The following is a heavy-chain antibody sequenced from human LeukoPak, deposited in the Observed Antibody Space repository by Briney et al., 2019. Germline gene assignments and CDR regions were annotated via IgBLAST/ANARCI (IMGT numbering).Heavy chain of an antibody. J-gene: IGHJ3*02. V-gene: IGHV3-30*04. CDR3: ARETYRYYDSSGYSYGKGGAFDI. CDR1: GFTFSSYA. D-gene: IGHD3-22*01. CDR2: ISYDGSNK. Sequence: GGSLRLSCAASGFTFSSYAMHWVRQAPGKGLEWVAVISYDGSNKYYADSVKGRFTPSRDNSKNTLYLQMNSLRAEDTAVYYCARETYRYYDSSGYSYGKGGAFDIWGQGTMVTVSS.